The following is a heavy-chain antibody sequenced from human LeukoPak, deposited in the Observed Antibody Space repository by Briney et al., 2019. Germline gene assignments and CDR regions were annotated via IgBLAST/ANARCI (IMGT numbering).Heavy chain of an antibody. CDR1: GFTFEDYA. Sequence: GRSLRLSCAASGFTFEDYAMHWVRQAPGKGLEWVSGISWNSGSIGYADSVKGRFTISRDNAKNSLYLQMNSLRAEDTALYYCAKGSVDYDSSGYYSYWGQGTLVTVSS. J-gene: IGHJ4*02. CDR3: AKGSVDYDSSGYYSY. D-gene: IGHD3-22*01. CDR2: ISWNSGSI. V-gene: IGHV3-9*01.